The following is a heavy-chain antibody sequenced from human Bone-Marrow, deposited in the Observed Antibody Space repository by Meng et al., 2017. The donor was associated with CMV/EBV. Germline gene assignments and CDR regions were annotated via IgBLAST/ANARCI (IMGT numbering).Heavy chain of an antibody. CDR2: ISGSGGST. Sequence: GGSLRLSCVVSGFTFSSYAMHWVRQAPGKGLEWVSAISGSGGSTYYADSVKGRFTISRDNSKNTLYLQMNSLRAEDTAVYYCAKAMRKGFLEWLWGQGTLVTVSS. J-gene: IGHJ4*02. CDR1: GFTFSSYA. CDR3: AKAMRKGFLEWL. V-gene: IGHV3-23*01. D-gene: IGHD3-3*01.